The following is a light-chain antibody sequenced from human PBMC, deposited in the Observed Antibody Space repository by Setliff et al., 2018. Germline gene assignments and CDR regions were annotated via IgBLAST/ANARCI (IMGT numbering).Light chain of an antibody. CDR1: SSDVGAYNY. V-gene: IGLV2-14*03. J-gene: IGLJ2*01. CDR2: DVS. CDR3: TSYASGSTYVV. Sequence: QSVPTQPASVSGSPGQSITISCTGTSSDVGAYNYVSWYQQHPRQAPKLMIYDVSKRPSGVSYRFSGSKSGNTASLTISGLQAGDEADYFCTSYASGSTYVVFGGGTKGTVL.